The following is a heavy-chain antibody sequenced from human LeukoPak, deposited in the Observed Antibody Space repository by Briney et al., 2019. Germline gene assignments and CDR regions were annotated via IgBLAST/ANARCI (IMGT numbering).Heavy chain of an antibody. Sequence: SETLSLTCTVSGGSISSYYWSWIRQPPGKGLEWIGYIYYSGSTNYNPSLKSRVTISVDTSKNQFSLRLSSVTAADTAVYYCARDRGNQRGYYYYYMDVWGKGTTVTVSS. CDR2: IYYSGST. D-gene: IGHD1-14*01. J-gene: IGHJ6*03. V-gene: IGHV4-59*01. CDR1: GGSISSYY. CDR3: ARDRGNQRGYYYYYMDV.